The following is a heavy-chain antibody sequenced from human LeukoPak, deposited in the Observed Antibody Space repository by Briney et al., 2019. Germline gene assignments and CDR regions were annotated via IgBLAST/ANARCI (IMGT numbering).Heavy chain of an antibody. D-gene: IGHD2-2*01. CDR3: AREYCSSTSCYQILNWFDP. CDR2: INSDGSST. J-gene: IGHJ5*02. V-gene: IGHV3-74*01. Sequence: AGGSLRLSCAASGFTFSSHWMHRVRQAPGKGLVWVSRINSDGSSTSYADSVKGRFTISRDNAKNTLYLQMNSLRAEDTAVYYCAREYCSSTSCYQILNWFDPWGQGTLVTVSS. CDR1: GFTFSSHW.